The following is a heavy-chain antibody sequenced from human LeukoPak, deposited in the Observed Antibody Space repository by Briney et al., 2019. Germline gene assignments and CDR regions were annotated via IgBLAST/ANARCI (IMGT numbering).Heavy chain of an antibody. CDR1: GYTFSTYA. CDR3: AREDKDAFDI. CDR2: ISGSGGGT. D-gene: IGHD2-15*01. V-gene: IGHV3-23*01. J-gene: IGHJ3*02. Sequence: GGSLRLSCAASGYTFSTYAMAWVRRAPGKGLEWVSSISGSGGGTYYGDSVKGRFAISRDSSKNTLYLQMNSLRAEDTAVYYCAREDKDAFDIWGQGTMVTVSS.